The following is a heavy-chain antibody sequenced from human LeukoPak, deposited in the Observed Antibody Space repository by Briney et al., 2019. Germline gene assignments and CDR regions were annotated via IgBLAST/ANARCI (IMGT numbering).Heavy chain of an antibody. CDR1: GFTFSSYA. J-gene: IGHJ6*02. Sequence: GGSLRLSCAASGFTFSSYAMHWVRQAPGKGLEWVAVISYDGSNKYYADSVKGRFTISRDNSKNTLYLQMNSLRAEDTAVYYCARDLLRYSHGYYYGMDVWGQGTTVTVSS. D-gene: IGHD5-18*01. CDR3: ARDLLRYSHGYYYGMDV. V-gene: IGHV3-30*04. CDR2: ISYDGSNK.